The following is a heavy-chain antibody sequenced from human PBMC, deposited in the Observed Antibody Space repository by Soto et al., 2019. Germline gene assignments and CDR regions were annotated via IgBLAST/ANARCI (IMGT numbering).Heavy chain of an antibody. CDR2: INAGNGNT. CDR1: GYTFTSYA. Sequence: QVQLVQSGAEVKKPGASVKVSCKASGYTFTSYAMHWVRQAPGQRLEWMGWINAGNGNTKCSQKFQGRVTITRDTSASTAYMELSSLRSEDTAVYYCARDRTTVTTYNYWGQGTLVTVSS. CDR3: ARDRTTVTTYNY. D-gene: IGHD4-17*01. J-gene: IGHJ4*02. V-gene: IGHV1-3*01.